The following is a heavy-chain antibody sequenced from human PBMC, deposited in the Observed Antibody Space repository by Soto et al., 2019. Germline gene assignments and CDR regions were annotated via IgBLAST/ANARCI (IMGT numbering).Heavy chain of an antibody. CDR3: AGGPPSAGLIAVRPGLDD. CDR2: IFYSGST. Sequence: SLSVPDTVSGGSISRGCYYWNWIRQHPGKVLEWIVYIFYSGSTYYNPSLKSRVTISMDTSKNQFSLNLSSVTEADTALYYCAGGPPSAGLIAVRPGLDDWGQGILVTVSS. J-gene: IGHJ4*02. CDR1: GGSISRGCYY. D-gene: IGHD6-6*01. V-gene: IGHV4-31*03.